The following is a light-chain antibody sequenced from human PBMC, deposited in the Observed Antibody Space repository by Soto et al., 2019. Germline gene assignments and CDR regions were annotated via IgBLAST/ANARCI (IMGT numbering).Light chain of an antibody. Sequence: QSVLIQPASVSGSPGQSITISCTGTSSDVGGYNYVSWHQQHPGKAPKLMIYEVSNRPSGVSNRFSGSKSGNTASLTISGLQAEDEADYYCSSYTTSSTWMFGGGTKLTVL. CDR1: SSDVGGYNY. CDR2: EVS. V-gene: IGLV2-14*01. J-gene: IGLJ3*02. CDR3: SSYTTSSTWM.